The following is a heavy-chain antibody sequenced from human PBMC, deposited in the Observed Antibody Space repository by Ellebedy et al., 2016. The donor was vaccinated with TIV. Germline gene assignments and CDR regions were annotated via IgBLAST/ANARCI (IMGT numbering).Heavy chain of an antibody. CDR3: ARTYYYDSSGYYLAY. CDR2: INSDGSPE. D-gene: IGHD3-22*01. CDR1: GFIIRGDW. Sequence: GESLKTSCAASGFIIRGDWMSWVRQAPGKGLEWVAHINSDGSPEYYEDSVKGRFTISRDNAKRSLFLQMNSLRAEDTAVYYCARTYYYDSSGYYLAYWGQGTLVTVSS. J-gene: IGHJ4*02. V-gene: IGHV3-7*03.